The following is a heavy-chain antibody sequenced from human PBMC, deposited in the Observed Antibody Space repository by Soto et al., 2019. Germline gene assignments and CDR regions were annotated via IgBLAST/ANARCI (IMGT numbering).Heavy chain of an antibody. D-gene: IGHD2-2*02. CDR1: GYTFRGYY. CDR2: INPNSGGT. V-gene: IGHV1-2*06. CDR3: ARSLTEGYCTITGCYTRPLYGMDV. Sequence: GASVKVSCKASGYTFRGYYIHWLRQAPGQGLEWMGRINPNSGGTNYAQKFQGRVTVTRDTPTSTAYMELSRLTSDDTAVYYCARSLTEGYCTITGCYTRPLYGMDVWGQGTTVTVSS. J-gene: IGHJ6*02.